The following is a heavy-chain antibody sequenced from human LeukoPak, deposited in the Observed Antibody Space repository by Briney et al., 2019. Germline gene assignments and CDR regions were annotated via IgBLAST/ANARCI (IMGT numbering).Heavy chain of an antibody. V-gene: IGHV1-2*02. J-gene: IGHJ6*03. CDR2: INPNSGGT. Sequence: SVKVSCKASGYTFTGYYMHWVRQAPGQGLEGMGWINPNSGGTNYAQKFQDRVTMTRDTSISTAYMELSRLRSDDTAVYYCAREIAAAGTYYYYYMDVWGKGTTVAVSS. D-gene: IGHD6-13*01. CDR1: GYTFTGYY. CDR3: AREIAAAGTYYYYYMDV.